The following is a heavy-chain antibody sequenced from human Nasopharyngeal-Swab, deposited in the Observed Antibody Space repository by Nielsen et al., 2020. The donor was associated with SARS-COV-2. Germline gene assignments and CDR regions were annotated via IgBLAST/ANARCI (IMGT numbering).Heavy chain of an antibody. CDR1: GFTFSNAW. J-gene: IGHJ4*02. CDR3: TTDPTLLWFGELLLDY. V-gene: IGHV3-15*01. D-gene: IGHD3-10*01. CDR2: IKSKTDGGTT. Sequence: GESLKISCAASGFTFSNAWMSWVRQAPGKGLEWVGRIKSKTDGGTTDYAAPVKGRFTISRDDSKNTLYLQMNSLKTEDTAVYYCTTDPTLLWFGELLLDYWGQGTLVTVSS.